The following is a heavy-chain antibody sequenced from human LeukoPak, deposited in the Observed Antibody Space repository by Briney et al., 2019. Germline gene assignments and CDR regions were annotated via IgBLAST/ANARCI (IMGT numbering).Heavy chain of an antibody. CDR3: ARMAGLSWFDP. V-gene: IGHV3-7*01. J-gene: IGHJ5*02. CDR2: IKEDGSEK. Sequence: LPGGSLRLSCAASGFTFSNYWMSWVRQAPGKGLEWVANIKEDGSEKYYVDSVKGRFTISRDNAKNSLYLQMNSLRAEDTAVYYCARMAGLSWFDPWGQGTLVTVSS. D-gene: IGHD5-24*01. CDR1: GFTFSNYW.